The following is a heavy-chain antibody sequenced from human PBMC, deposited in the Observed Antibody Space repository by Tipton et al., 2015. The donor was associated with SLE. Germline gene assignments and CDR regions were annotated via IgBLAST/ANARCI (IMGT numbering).Heavy chain of an antibody. J-gene: IGHJ6*03. CDR1: GGSFSGYY. Sequence: LRLSCAVYGGSFSGYYWSWIRQPPGKGLEWIGYIYYSGSTNYNPSLKSRVTISVDTSKNQFSLKLSSVTAADTAVYYCARGVIDGDFHYYYYMDVWGKGTTVTVS. CDR3: ARGVIDGDFHYYYYMDV. V-gene: IGHV4-59*12. CDR2: IYYSGST. D-gene: IGHD4-17*01.